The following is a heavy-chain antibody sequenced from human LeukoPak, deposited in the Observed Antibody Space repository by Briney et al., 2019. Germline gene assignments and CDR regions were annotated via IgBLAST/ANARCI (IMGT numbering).Heavy chain of an antibody. Sequence: SETLSLTCTVSGGSISSSSYCWGWIRQPPGKGLEWIGSIYYSGSTYYNPSLKSRVTISVDTSKNQFSLKLSSVTAADTAVYYCAREYYYDSSGYYYRTKDERPLDYWGQGTLVTVSS. CDR2: IYYSGST. CDR1: GGSISSSSYC. D-gene: IGHD3-22*01. CDR3: AREYYYDSSGYYYRTKDERPLDY. J-gene: IGHJ4*02. V-gene: IGHV4-39*07.